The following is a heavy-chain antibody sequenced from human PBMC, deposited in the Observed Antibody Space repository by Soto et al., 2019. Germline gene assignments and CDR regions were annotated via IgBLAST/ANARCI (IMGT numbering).Heavy chain of an antibody. CDR2: ISSSSSYI. J-gene: IGHJ4*02. V-gene: IGHV3-21*01. D-gene: IGHD5-18*01. Sequence: PRLSCAASGFTFSSYSMNWVRQAPGKGLEWVSSISSSSSYIYYADSVKGRFTISRDNAKNSLYLQMNSLRAEDTAVYYCARDSGTAMDHWGQGTLVTVSS. CDR1: GFTFSSYS. CDR3: ARDSGTAMDH.